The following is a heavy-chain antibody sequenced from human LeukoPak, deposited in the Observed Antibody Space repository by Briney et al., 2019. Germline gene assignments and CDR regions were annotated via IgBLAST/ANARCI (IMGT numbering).Heavy chain of an antibody. CDR2: INPNSGGT. V-gene: IGHV1-2*06. Sequence: ASVTVSCKASGYTFTGYYMHWVRQAPGQGLEWMGRINPNSGGTNYVQKFQGRVTMTRDTSISTAYMELSRLRSDDTAVYYCVLEVLSSGWVSWGQGTLVTVSS. CDR3: VLEVLSSGWVS. D-gene: IGHD6-19*01. CDR1: GYTFTGYY. J-gene: IGHJ5*02.